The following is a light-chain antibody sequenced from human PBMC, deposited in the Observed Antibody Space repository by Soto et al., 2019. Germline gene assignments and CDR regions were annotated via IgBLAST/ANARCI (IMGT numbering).Light chain of an antibody. Sequence: QSALAQPPSASGTPGQRVTISCAGSNSNIGSNSVSWYRQLPGTAPKLLIYNNNERPSGVPDRFSGSKSGTSASLAISGLQSEDEAEYFCAAWDASLSAPNFVFGSGTKLTVL. CDR3: AAWDASLSAPNFV. J-gene: IGLJ1*01. CDR1: NSNIGSNS. V-gene: IGLV1-44*01. CDR2: NNN.